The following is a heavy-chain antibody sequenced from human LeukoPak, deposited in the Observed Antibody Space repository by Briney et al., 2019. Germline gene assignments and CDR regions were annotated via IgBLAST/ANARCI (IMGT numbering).Heavy chain of an antibody. J-gene: IGHJ5*02. D-gene: IGHD4-17*01. V-gene: IGHV4-59*01. CDR1: GGSISSYY. CDR3: ARETDGDYDGDWFGP. CDR2: IYYSGST. Sequence: PSETLSFTCTVSGGSISSYYWSWIRQPPGKGLEWIGYIYYSGSTNYNPSLKSRVTISVDTSKNQFSLKLSSVTAADTAVYYCARETDGDYDGDWFGPWGQGTLVTVSS.